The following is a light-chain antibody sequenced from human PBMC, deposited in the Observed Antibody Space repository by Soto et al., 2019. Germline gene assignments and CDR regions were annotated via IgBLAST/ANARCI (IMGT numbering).Light chain of an antibody. J-gene: IGLJ1*01. CDR1: SSDVGGYNY. CDR2: EVS. CDR3: SSYTSSSTHNYV. V-gene: IGLV2-14*01. Sequence: QSVLTQPASVSGSPGQSITISCTGTSSDVGGYNYVSWYQQHPGKAPKLMIYEVSNRPSGVSNRFSGSKSDNTASLTISGLQAEDEADYYCSSYTSSSTHNYVFGTGTKVTVL.